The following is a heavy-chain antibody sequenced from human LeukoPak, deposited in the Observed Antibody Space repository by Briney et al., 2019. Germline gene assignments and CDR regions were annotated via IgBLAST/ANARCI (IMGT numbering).Heavy chain of an antibody. V-gene: IGHV3-23*05. J-gene: IGHJ4*02. CDR2: IYSSGST. D-gene: IGHD3-22*01. Sequence: GGSLRLSCAASGFTFSSYAMSWVRQAPGKGLEWVSVIYSSGSTYYADSVQGRFTISRDNSKNILYLQMNSLRAEDTAVYYCARSSERRYYFDYWGQGTLVTVSS. CDR3: ARSSERRYYFDY. CDR1: GFTFSSYA.